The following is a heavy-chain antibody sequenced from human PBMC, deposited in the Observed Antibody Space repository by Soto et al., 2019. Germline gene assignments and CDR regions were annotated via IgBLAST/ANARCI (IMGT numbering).Heavy chain of an antibody. D-gene: IGHD5-18*01. Sequence: EVQLVESGGGLVQPGGSLKLSCAASGFTFSGSAMHWVRQASGKGLGWVGRIRSKANRYATAYAASVKGRFTISRDDSKDTAYLQMTSLTTEDTAVYYCTTGWIQLSAGGYWGQGTLATASS. CDR3: TTGWIQLSAGGY. CDR1: GFTFSGSA. J-gene: IGHJ4*02. V-gene: IGHV3-73*02. CDR2: IRSKANRYAT.